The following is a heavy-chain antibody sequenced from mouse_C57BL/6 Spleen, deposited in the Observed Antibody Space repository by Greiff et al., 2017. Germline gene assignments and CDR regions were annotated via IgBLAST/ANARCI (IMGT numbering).Heavy chain of an antibody. CDR1: GYAFTNYL. CDR2: INPGSGGT. Sequence: VKLQQSGPELVRPGTSVKVSCKASGYAFTNYLIEWVKQRPGQGLEWIGVINPGSGGTNYNEKFKGKATLTADKSSSTAYMQLSSLTSEDSAVYVCARTAYYSNRGFAYWGQGTLVTVSA. CDR3: ARTAYYSNRGFAY. D-gene: IGHD2-5*01. J-gene: IGHJ3*01. V-gene: IGHV1-54*01.